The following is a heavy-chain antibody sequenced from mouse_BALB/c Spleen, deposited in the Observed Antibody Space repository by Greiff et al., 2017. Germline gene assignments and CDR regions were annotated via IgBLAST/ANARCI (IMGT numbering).Heavy chain of an antibody. CDR2: IWGDGST. V-gene: IGHV2-6-7*01. CDR3: ARAPYYEGYAMDY. CDR1: GFSLTGYG. D-gene: IGHD2-10*01. Sequence: QVQLQQSGPGLVAPSQSLSITCTVSGFSLTGYGVNWVRQPPGKGLEWLGMIWGDGSTDYNSALKSRLSISKDNSKSQVFLKMNSLQTDDTARYYCARAPYYEGYAMDYWGQGTSVTVSS. J-gene: IGHJ4*01.